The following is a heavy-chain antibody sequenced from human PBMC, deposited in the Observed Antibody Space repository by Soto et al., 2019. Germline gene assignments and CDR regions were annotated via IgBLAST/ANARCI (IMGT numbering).Heavy chain of an antibody. V-gene: IGHV3-53*04. CDR1: GFTVSSNY. CDR2: IYSGGST. Sequence: GGSLRLSCAASGFTVSSNYMSWVRQAPGKGLEWVSVIYSGGSTYYADSVKGRFTISRHNSKNTLYLQMNSLRAEDTAVYYCARDAFLSYGDPRGYYYYMDVWGKGTTVTVSS. D-gene: IGHD4-17*01. CDR3: ARDAFLSYGDPRGYYYYMDV. J-gene: IGHJ6*03.